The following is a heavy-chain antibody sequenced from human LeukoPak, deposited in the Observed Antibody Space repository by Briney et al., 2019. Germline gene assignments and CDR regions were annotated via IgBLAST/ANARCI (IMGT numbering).Heavy chain of an antibody. Sequence: GGSLRLSCAASGCTFSSYDMHGFRQPTGKGLEWVSGIGTDGDTYYPGSVKGRFTISRENAKNSLYLQMNSLRAGDTAVYYCARALGTTQFDYWGQGTLVTVSS. J-gene: IGHJ4*02. CDR1: GCTFSSYD. V-gene: IGHV3-13*01. CDR3: ARALGTTQFDY. D-gene: IGHD1-26*01. CDR2: IGTDGDT.